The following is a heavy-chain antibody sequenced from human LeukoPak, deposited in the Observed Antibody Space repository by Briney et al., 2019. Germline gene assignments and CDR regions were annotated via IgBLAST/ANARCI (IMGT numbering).Heavy chain of an antibody. D-gene: IGHD3-3*01. CDR2: INSDGSST. Sequence: SGGYLRLSCADSGFTFSSYWMHWVRQAPGKGLVWVSRINSDGSSTSYADSVKGRFTISRDNAKNTLYLQMNSLRAEDTAVYYCATYDFWSGYYGYWGQGTLVTVSS. J-gene: IGHJ4*02. V-gene: IGHV3-74*01. CDR3: ATYDFWSGYYGY. CDR1: GFTFSSYW.